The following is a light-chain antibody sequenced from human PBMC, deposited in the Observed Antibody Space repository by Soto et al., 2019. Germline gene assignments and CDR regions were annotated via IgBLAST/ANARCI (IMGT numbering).Light chain of an antibody. CDR2: GND. CDR1: SSNIGAGYD. Sequence: QSVLTQPPSVSGAPGQGVTISCTGSSSNIGAGYDVHWYQQLPGAAPKLLIFGNDNRPSGVPDRFSGSRSGTSASLAITGLQAEDEADYYCISYTGSSTSYVFGSGTKLTVL. V-gene: IGLV1-40*01. J-gene: IGLJ1*01. CDR3: ISYTGSSTSYV.